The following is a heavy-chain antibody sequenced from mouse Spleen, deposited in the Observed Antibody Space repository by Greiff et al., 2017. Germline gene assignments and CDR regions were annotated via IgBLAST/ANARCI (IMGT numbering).Heavy chain of an antibody. J-gene: IGHJ1*01. CDR2: IDPANGNT. V-gene: IGHV14-3*02. Sequence: EVRLVESGAELVKPGASVKLSCTASGFNIKDTYMHWVKQRPEQGLEWIGRIDPANGNTKYDPKFQGKATITADTSSNTAYLQLSSLTSEDTAVYYCARDYDGYYWYFDVWGAGTTVTVSS. CDR1: GFNIKDTY. D-gene: IGHD2-3*01. CDR3: ARDYDGYYWYFDV.